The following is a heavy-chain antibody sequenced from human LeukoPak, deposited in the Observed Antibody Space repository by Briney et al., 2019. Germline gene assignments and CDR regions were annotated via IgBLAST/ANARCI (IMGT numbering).Heavy chain of an antibody. CDR3: AREHWDFDY. J-gene: IGHJ4*02. CDR2: ISGSGEST. D-gene: IGHD7-27*01. V-gene: IGHV3-23*01. CDR1: GFTFSSYA. Sequence: GGSLRLSCAASGFTFSSYAMSWVRQAPGKGLEWVSEISGSGESTYYGDSVKGRFTISRDNSKNTLYLQMNSLRAGDTAVYYCAREHWDFDYWGQGTLVTVSS.